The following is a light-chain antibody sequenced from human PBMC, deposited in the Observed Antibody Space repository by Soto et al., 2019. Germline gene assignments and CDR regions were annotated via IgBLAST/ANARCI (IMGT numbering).Light chain of an antibody. CDR2: DAS. CDR1: QSVNSF. Sequence: EIVLTQSPATLSLSPGERATLSCRASQSVNSFLAWYQQKPGQAPRLLIYDASNRGTGIPARFSGSGSETDFTLTISSLEPEDFAVYYCQQRSSWPVTFGQGTRLEIE. CDR3: QQRSSWPVT. V-gene: IGKV3-11*01. J-gene: IGKJ5*01.